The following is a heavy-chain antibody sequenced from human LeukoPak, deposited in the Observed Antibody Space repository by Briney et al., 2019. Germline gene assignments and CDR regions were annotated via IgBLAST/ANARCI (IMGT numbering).Heavy chain of an antibody. J-gene: IGHJ4*02. D-gene: IGHD3-10*01. V-gene: IGHV4-30-4*02. CDR2: IYYSGST. Sequence: ASETLSLTCTVSGGSISSGDYYWSWIRQPPGKGLEWIGYIYYSGSTYYNPSLKSRVTISVDTSKNQFSLKLSSVTAADTAMYYCARGEGYYSGSGNHYNVDYWGQGTPVTVSS. CDR1: GGSISSGDYY. CDR3: ARGEGYYSGSGNHYNVDY.